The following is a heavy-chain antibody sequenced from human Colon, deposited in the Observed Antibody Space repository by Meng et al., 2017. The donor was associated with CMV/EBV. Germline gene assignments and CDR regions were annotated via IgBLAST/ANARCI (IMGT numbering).Heavy chain of an antibody. V-gene: IGHV4-39*07. CDR3: ARDLTNKWFYY. D-gene: IGHD1-26*01. Sequence: QRQLQESGPGLVKPAETLSLPCTASGDPISSGSPSWAWFRQPPGKRLEWIGSMYFSGIADYNPSLKSRVTISLHATQKQFSLRLTSVTAADSAVYFCARDLTNKWFYYWGQGTLVTVSS. J-gene: IGHJ4*02. CDR1: GDPISSGSPS. CDR2: MYFSGIA.